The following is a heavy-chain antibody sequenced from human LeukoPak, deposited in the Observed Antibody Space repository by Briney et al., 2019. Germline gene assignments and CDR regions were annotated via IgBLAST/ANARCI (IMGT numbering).Heavy chain of an antibody. CDR3: ATEVGSRYFEY. V-gene: IGHV1-24*01. D-gene: IGHD6-19*01. Sequence: ASVKVSCKVSGYTLTELSMHWVRQAPGKGPEWMGGVDSDDGERLYAQKFQGRVTITEDTSTDTAYMELSSLRSDDTAVYFCATEVGSRYFEYWGQGALVTVSS. J-gene: IGHJ4*02. CDR1: GYTLTELS. CDR2: VDSDDGER.